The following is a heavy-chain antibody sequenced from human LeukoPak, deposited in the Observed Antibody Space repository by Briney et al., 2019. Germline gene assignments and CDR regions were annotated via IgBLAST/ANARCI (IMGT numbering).Heavy chain of an antibody. J-gene: IGHJ4*02. D-gene: IGHD3-16*02. Sequence: GGSLRLSCAASGFTFDDYGMSWVRQAPGKGLEWVSGINWNGGSTGYADSVKGRFTISRDNAKNSLYLQMNSLRAEDTALYYCARDRSYDYVWGSYRPYYFDYWGQGTLVTVSS. CDR3: ARDRSYDYVWGSYRPYYFDY. V-gene: IGHV3-20*04. CDR2: INWNGGST. CDR1: GFTFDDYG.